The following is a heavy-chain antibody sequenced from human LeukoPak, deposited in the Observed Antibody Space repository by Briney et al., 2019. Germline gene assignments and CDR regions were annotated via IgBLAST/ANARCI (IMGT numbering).Heavy chain of an antibody. V-gene: IGHV4-59*01. CDR1: GGSISSYY. D-gene: IGHD4-11*01. CDR3: ARGKGSDYSSYFDY. J-gene: IGHJ4*02. CDR2: IYYSGST. Sequence: ASETLSLTCTVSGGSISSYYWSWIRQPPGKGLEWIGYIYYSGSTNYNPSLKSRVTISVDTSKNQFSLKLSSVTAADTAVYYCARGKGSDYSSYFDYWGQGTLVTVSS.